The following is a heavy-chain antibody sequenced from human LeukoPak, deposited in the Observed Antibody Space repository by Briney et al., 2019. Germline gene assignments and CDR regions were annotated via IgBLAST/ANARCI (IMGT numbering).Heavy chain of an antibody. CDR2: IYYSGST. J-gene: IGHJ6*03. CDR3: ARHVNYYGSGGPSWYYYMDV. Sequence: PSETLSLTCTVSGGSISSSSYYWGWIRQPPGKGLEWIGSIYYSGSTYYNPSLKSRVTISVDTSKNQFSLKLSSVTAADTAVYYCARHVNYYGSGGPSWYYYMDVWGKGTTVTVSS. D-gene: IGHD3-10*01. CDR1: GGSISSSSYY. V-gene: IGHV4-39*01.